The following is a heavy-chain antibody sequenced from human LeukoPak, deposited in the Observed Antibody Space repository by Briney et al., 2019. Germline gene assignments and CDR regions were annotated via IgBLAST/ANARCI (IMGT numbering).Heavy chain of an antibody. V-gene: IGHV3-72*01. CDR3: VRGYRGFDH. CDR2: SRNKEQRHST. J-gene: IGHJ4*02. D-gene: IGHD3-10*01. Sequence: GGSLSLSCAVSGFTFSVLYMDCVRHAPGGGLEWVFGSRNKEQRHSTEYPTAVKGRFIISRDDSMNSLALQMNSLNSDDTALYYCVRGYRGFDHWGQGTMVTVSS. CDR1: GFTFSVLY.